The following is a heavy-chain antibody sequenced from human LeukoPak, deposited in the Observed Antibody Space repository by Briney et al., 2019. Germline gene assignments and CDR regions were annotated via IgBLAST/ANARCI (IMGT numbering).Heavy chain of an antibody. J-gene: IGHJ4*02. V-gene: IGHV1-69*05. CDR3: ARGGYYDSSGYFDY. CDR1: GGTFSSYA. Sequence: ASVKVSCKASGGTFSSYAISWVRQAPGQGLEWMGGIIPIFGTANYAQKFQGRATITTDESTSTAYMELSSLRSEDTAVYYCARGGYYDSSGYFDYWGQGTLVTVSS. D-gene: IGHD3-22*01. CDR2: IIPIFGTA.